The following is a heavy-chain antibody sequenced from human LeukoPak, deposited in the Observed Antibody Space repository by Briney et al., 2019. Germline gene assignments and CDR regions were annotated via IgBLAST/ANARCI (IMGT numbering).Heavy chain of an antibody. CDR2: IYGSGST. D-gene: IGHD6-19*01. Sequence: SETLSLTCTVSGDSLSSHYWSWIRQPPGKGLEWIGYIYGSGSTHYDPSLRSRVTISEDTSKNQFSLKLTSVTAADTAVYYCARNVGWYSHDSWGQGTLVTVTS. V-gene: IGHV4-59*08. J-gene: IGHJ4*02. CDR3: ARNVGWYSHDS. CDR1: GDSLSSHY.